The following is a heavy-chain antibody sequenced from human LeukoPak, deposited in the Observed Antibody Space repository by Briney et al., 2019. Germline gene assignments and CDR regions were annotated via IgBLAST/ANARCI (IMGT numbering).Heavy chain of an antibody. CDR3: AKDRVNFWSGYDFDY. D-gene: IGHD3-3*01. CDR2: IRQDGGEK. CDR1: GFTFTDYW. V-gene: IGHV3-7*01. J-gene: IGHJ4*02. Sequence: GGSLRLSCAVPGFTFTDYWMNWVRQAPGKGLEWVASIRQDGGEKYSVDSVKGRFTISRDNTKNSLYLQMSALRAEDTAVYYCAKDRVNFWSGYDFDYWGQGTLVTVSS.